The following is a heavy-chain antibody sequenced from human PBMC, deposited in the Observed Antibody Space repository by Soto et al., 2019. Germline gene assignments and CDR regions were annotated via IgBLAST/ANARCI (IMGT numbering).Heavy chain of an antibody. CDR1: GFTFSCCS. V-gene: IGHV3-48*01. CDR2: ISSTSSDI. CDR3: VSGTTVAGVFDY. J-gene: IGHJ4*02. D-gene: IGHD6-19*01. Sequence: EVQLVESGGGLVQPGGSLRLSCAASGFTFSCCSMKWVRQAPGKGLEWISYISSTSSDIYYADSVKGRFTTSRDNAKNSLYLQMNSLSAEDTAVYYCVSGTTVAGVFDYWGRGTLVTVSS.